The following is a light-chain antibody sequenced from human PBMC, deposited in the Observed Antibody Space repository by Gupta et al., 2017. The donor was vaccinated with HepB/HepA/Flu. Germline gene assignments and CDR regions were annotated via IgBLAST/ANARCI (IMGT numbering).Light chain of an antibody. CDR3: HHDKNVRQG. J-gene: IGKJ1*01. CDR1: QSISSN. Sequence: EIVITQSPATLSVSPGERVTLSCRTSQSISSNLAWYQQKPGQAPRLLIFGAATRATGVPATFSGSGSGTEFTLTISILQSEDFAVYYCHHDKNVRQGFGQGTKVEIK. V-gene: IGKV3-15*01. CDR2: GAA.